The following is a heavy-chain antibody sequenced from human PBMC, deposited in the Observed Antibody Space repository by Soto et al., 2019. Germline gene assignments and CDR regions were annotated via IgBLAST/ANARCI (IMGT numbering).Heavy chain of an antibody. D-gene: IGHD3-22*01. V-gene: IGHV4-30-2*01. CDR3: ARAEQPYYYDSSGYSPPPLSFDY. J-gene: IGHJ4*02. CDR1: GGSISSGGYS. CDR2: IYHSGST. Sequence: SETLSLTCAVSGGSISSGGYSWSWIRQPPGKGLEWIGYIYHSGSTYYNPSLKSRVTISVDRSKNQFSLKLSSVTAADTAVYYCARAEQPYYYDSSGYSPPPLSFDYWGQGTLDTVSS.